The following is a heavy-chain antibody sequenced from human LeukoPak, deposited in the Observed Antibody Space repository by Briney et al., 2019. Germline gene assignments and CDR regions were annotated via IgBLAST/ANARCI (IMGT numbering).Heavy chain of an antibody. J-gene: IGHJ4*02. Sequence: SQTLSLTFAISGDGLSNKNAAWTWIRQSPSRGLEWLGSRYYRSKWYNDYAVCLKSRITINPNTSKNQFSLQLNSVTPEDTAVYYCARGSHNYGSYDYWGQGTLVTVSS. V-gene: IGHV6-1*01. CDR1: GDGLSNKNAA. D-gene: IGHD3-10*01. CDR2: RYYRSKWYN. CDR3: ARGSHNYGSYDY.